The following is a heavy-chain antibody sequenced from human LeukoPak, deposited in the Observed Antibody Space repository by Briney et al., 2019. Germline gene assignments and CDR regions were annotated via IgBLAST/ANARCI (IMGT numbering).Heavy chain of an antibody. D-gene: IGHD6-13*01. V-gene: IGHV3-48*01. CDR2: ISSSSSI. J-gene: IGHJ4*02. Sequence: PGGSLRLSCEASGFTFSSYAMSWVRQAPGKGLEWVSYISSSSSIYYTDSVKGRFTISRDNAKNSLYLQMNSLRAEDTAVYYCAKQQVVRGLFWGQGTLATVSS. CDR1: GFTFSSYA. CDR3: AKQQVVRGLF.